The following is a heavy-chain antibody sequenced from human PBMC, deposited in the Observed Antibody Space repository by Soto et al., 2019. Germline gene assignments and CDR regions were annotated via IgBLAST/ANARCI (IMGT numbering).Heavy chain of an antibody. CDR1: GGSISSSSYY. J-gene: IGHJ4*02. D-gene: IGHD2-21*01. Sequence: PSETLSLTCTVSGGSISSSSYYWGWIRQPPGKGLEWIGSIYYSGSTYYNPSLKSRVTISVDTSKNQFSLKLSSVTAADTALYYFARLSVMRVRTSNSFGDYWGQGTLVTAPQ. CDR3: ARLSVMRVRTSNSFGDY. CDR2: IYYSGST. V-gene: IGHV4-39*01.